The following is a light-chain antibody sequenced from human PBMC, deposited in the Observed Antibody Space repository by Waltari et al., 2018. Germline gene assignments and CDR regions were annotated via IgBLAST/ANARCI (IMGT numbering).Light chain of an antibody. J-gene: IGLJ2*01. CDR2: EDN. V-gene: IGLV6-57*01. CDR1: SGSIASNY. CDR3: QSYDSSNVV. Sequence: NFMLTQPHSVSESPGKTVTISCTRRSGSIASNYAQRYQQRPGSSPTTVIYEDNQRPSGVPDRFSGSIDSSSNSASLTISGLKTEDEADYYCQSYDSSNVVFGGGTKLTVL.